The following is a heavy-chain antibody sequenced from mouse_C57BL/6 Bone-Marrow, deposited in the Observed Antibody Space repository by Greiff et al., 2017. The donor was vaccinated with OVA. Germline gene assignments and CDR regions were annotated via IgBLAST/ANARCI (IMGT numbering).Heavy chain of an antibody. CDR2: SRNKANDYTT. CDR3: AIDAGYGMDY. V-gene: IGHV7-1*01. CDR1: GFTFSDFY. J-gene: IGHJ4*01. Sequence: EVKLVESGGGLVQSGRSLRLSCATSGFTFSDFYMEWVRQAPGKGLEWIAASRNKANDYTTEYSASVKGRFIVSRDTSQSILYLQMNALRAEDTAIYYCAIDAGYGMDYWGQGTSVTVSS.